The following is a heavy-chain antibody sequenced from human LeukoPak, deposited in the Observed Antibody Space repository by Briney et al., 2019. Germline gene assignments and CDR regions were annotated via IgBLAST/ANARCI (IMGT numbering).Heavy chain of an antibody. CDR2: INHSGST. V-gene: IGHV4-34*01. D-gene: IGHD3-10*01. CDR1: GGSISSYY. CDR3: ARLPTEGFGRDYYYYGLDV. Sequence: PSETLSLTCTVSGGSISSYYWSWIRQPPGKGLEWIGEINHSGSTNYNPSLKSRITISVDTSKNQFSLKLSSVTAADTAIYYCARLPTEGFGRDYYYYGLDVWGQGTTVTVSS. J-gene: IGHJ6*02.